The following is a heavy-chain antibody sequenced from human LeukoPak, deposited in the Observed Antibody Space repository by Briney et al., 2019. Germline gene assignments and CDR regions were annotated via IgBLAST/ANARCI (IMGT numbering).Heavy chain of an antibody. V-gene: IGHV4-38-2*01. J-gene: IGHJ4*02. D-gene: IGHD2-2*01. CDR3: ACSVVVPAAGLAFDY. CDR1: GYSISSGYY. Sequence: SETLSLTCAVSGYSISSGYYWVWIRQPPGKGLEWIGSIYYSGSTYYNPSLKSRVTISVDTSKNQFSLKLSSVTAADTAVYYCACSVVVPAAGLAFDYWGQGTLVTVSS. CDR2: IYYSGST.